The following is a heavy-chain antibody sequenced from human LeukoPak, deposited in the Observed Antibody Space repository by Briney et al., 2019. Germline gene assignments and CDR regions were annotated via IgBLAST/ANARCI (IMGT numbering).Heavy chain of an antibody. CDR2: ISSSSSTI. CDR3: ARVLVRGAVGD. Sequence: GGSLRLSCAASGFTFRRYSMNWVRQAPGKGLEWVSYISSSSSTIYYADSVKGRFTISRDNAKNSLYLQMNSLRAEDTAVYYCARVLVRGAVGDWGQGTLVTVSS. V-gene: IGHV3-48*01. D-gene: IGHD3-10*01. CDR1: GFTFRRYS. J-gene: IGHJ4*02.